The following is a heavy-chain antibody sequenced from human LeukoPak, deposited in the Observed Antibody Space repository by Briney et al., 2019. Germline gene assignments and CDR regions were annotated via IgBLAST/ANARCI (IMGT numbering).Heavy chain of an antibody. CDR1: GYTFTDYY. V-gene: IGHV1-2*02. CDR3: ARADRLHGGPYLIGP. J-gene: IGHJ5*02. Sequence: ASVEVSCKTSGYTFTDYYMHWVRQAPGQGLEWMGWINPNTGGTSSAQKFQGRVTMSRDTAITTVYMEVSWLTSDDTAIYYCARADRLHGGPYLIGPWGQGTLVTVSS. CDR2: INPNTGGT. D-gene: IGHD2-21*01.